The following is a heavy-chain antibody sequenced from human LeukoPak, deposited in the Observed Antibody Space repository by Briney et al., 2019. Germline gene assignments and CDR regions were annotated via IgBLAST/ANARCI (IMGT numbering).Heavy chain of an antibody. J-gene: IGHJ4*02. Sequence: ASVKVSCKVSGYTLTELSMHWVRQAPGKGLEWMGGFDPEDAETIYAQKFQGRVTMTEDTSTDTAYMELSSLRSEDTAVYYCATHKNHYDSSGFGYWGQETLVTVSS. CDR1: GYTLTELS. D-gene: IGHD3-22*01. CDR3: ATHKNHYDSSGFGY. V-gene: IGHV1-24*01. CDR2: FDPEDAET.